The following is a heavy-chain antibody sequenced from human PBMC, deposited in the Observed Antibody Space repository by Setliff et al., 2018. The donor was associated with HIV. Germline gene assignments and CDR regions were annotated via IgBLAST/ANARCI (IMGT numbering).Heavy chain of an antibody. D-gene: IGHD5-12*01. Sequence: PGGSLRLSCAASGFTFSSYAMHWVRQAPGKGLEWVAVISYDGSNKYYADSVKGRFTISRDTSKNTLFLQINSLRPEDTAVYYCARISVASRYNSDMDVWGKGTTVTVSS. V-gene: IGHV3-30*01. CDR1: GFTFSSYA. CDR2: ISYDGSNK. CDR3: ARISVASRYNSDMDV. J-gene: IGHJ6*03.